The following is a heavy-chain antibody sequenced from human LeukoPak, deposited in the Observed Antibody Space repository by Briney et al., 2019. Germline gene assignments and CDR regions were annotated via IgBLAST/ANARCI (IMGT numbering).Heavy chain of an antibody. V-gene: IGHV1-46*01. CDR3: ARDLYYDSSGPDY. CDR1: GYTFTSYY. Sequence: ASVKVSCKASGYTFTSYYMHWVRQAPGQGLEWMGIINPSGGSTSYAQKLQGRVTMTTDTSTSTAYMELRSLRSDDTAVYYCARDLYYDSSGPDYWSQGTLVTVSS. D-gene: IGHD3-22*01. CDR2: INPSGGST. J-gene: IGHJ4*02.